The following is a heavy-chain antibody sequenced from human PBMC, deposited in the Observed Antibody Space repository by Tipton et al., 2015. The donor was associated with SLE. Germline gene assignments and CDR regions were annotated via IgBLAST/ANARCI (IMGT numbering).Heavy chain of an antibody. CDR3: ARDIGGSWWGDCFDY. Sequence: SLRLSCAASGFIFSSYALGWVRQAPGKGLEWVSVIYTGGDTYYADSVKGRLTISRDNSKNTVYLQMNSLRPEDTAVYYCARDIGGSWWGDCFDYWGQGTLVTVSS. V-gene: IGHV3-23*03. CDR1: GFIFSSYA. CDR2: IYTGGDT. D-gene: IGHD2-15*01. J-gene: IGHJ4*02.